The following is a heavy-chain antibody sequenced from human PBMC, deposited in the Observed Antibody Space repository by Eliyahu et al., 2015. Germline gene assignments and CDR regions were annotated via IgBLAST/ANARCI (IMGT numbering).Heavy chain of an antibody. Sequence: QVTLKESGPALVKPTQTLTLTCXFSGXSXSTSGMRVSWIRQPPGKALEWLARIDWDDDKFYSTSLKTRLTISKDTSKNQVVLTMTNMDPVDTATYYCARGGSYWGAFDIWGQGTMVTVSS. CDR2: IDWDDDK. D-gene: IGHD1-26*01. V-gene: IGHV2-70*04. J-gene: IGHJ3*02. CDR3: ARGGSYWGAFDI. CDR1: GXSXSTSGMR.